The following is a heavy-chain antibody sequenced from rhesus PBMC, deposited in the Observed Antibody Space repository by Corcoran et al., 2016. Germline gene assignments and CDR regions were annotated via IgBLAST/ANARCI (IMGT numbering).Heavy chain of an antibody. D-gene: IGHD2-21*01. CDR2: IYGSSGST. CDR3: ARDCTGSGCYGAFDF. CDR1: GYSISSNY. J-gene: IGHJ3*01. Sequence: QVQLQESGPGLVKPSETLSLTCAVSGYSISSNYWSWIRQPPGKGLEWIGYIYGSSGSTYYHPSLKSRVTISTDTSKHQFSRKLSSVTAADTAVYYCARDCTGSGCYGAFDFWGQGLRVTVSS. V-gene: IGHV4-147*01.